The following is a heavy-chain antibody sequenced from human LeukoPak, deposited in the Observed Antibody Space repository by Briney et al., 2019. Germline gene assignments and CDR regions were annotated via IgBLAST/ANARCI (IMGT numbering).Heavy chain of an antibody. CDR1: GFTLSSYW. CDR2: IKQDGSEK. V-gene: IGHV3-7*01. D-gene: IGHD6-19*01. J-gene: IGHJ4*02. Sequence: GGSLRLSCAASGFTLSSYWMSWVRQAPGKGLEWVANIKQDGSEKYYVDSVKGRFTISRDNAKNSLYLQMNSLRAEDTAVYYCASSRGGSGWYYYFDYWGQGTLVTVSS. CDR3: ASSRGGSGWYYYFDY.